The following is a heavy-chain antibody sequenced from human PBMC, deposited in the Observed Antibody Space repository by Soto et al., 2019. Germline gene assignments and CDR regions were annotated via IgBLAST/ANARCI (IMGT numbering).Heavy chain of an antibody. CDR2: IYYSGST. V-gene: IGHV4-31*03. D-gene: IGHD4-17*01. CDR1: GCSISSGGYY. J-gene: IGHJ2*01. CDR3: ARDGLYYGGNLWYFDL. Sequence: QVQLQESGPGLVKPSQTLSLTCTVSGCSISSGGYYWSWIRQHPGKGLEWVGYIYYSGSTYYNPSLKSRVTISVDTSKNQFCLKLSSVTAADTAVYYCARDGLYYGGNLWYFDLWCRGTLVTVSS.